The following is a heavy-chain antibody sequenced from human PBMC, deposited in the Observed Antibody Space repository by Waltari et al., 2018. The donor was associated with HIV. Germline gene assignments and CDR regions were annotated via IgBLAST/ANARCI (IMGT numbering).Heavy chain of an antibody. V-gene: IGHV3-30*16. CDR3: AKDFSGWQIFDY. CDR2: VTLDGRND. J-gene: IGHJ4*02. Sequence: QWHLVESGGGGVQPGSSRSLPFVAFGSTFMFHASHWAPQAPAKGLEWVAVVTLDGRNDDDADSVKGRFTISRDNSKNTLYLQVNSLTPEDTAMYYCAKDFSGWQIFDYWGQGTLVTVSS. D-gene: IGHD6-19*01. CDR1: GSTFMFHA.